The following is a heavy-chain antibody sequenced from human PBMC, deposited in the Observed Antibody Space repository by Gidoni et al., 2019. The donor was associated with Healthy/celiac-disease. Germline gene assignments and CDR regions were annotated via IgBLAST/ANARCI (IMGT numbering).Heavy chain of an antibody. CDR1: GYTFTSYA. D-gene: IGHD2-2*01. CDR3: ARDGCSSTSCRQRYWFDP. CDR2: INAGNGNT. Sequence: QVQLVQSGAEVKKPVASVKVSCKASGYTFTSYAMHWVRQAPGQRLEWMGWINAGNGNTKYSQKFQGRVTITRDTSASTAYMELSSLRSEDTAVYYCARDGCSSTSCRQRYWFDPWGQGTLVTVSS. V-gene: IGHV1-3*01. J-gene: IGHJ5*02.